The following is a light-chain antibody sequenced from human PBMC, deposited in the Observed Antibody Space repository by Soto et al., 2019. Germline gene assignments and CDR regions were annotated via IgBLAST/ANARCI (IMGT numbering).Light chain of an antibody. CDR3: QQYDDYPRT. J-gene: IGKJ1*01. CDR1: QSISNW. Sequence: DIQMTQSPSTLSASVGDRVTITCRASQSISNWLAWYQQKLGKAPKLLIYKASNLETGDPSRFSGSGSGTEFTLTISSLQPDNFAIYYCQQYDDYPRTFGQGTKVELK. V-gene: IGKV1-5*03. CDR2: KAS.